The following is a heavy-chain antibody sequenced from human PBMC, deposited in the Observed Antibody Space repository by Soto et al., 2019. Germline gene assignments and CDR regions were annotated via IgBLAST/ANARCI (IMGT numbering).Heavy chain of an antibody. V-gene: IGHV1-69*01. CDR3: AGNNRTIAVAGRGGSYYGMDV. J-gene: IGHJ6*02. CDR1: GGTFSSYA. D-gene: IGHD6-19*01. Sequence: QVQLVQSGAEVKKPASSVKVSCKASGGTFSSYAISWVRQAPGQGLEWMGGIIPICGTANYAQKFQGRVTITANETTSTADMERSSLRSEDRAVYYCAGNNRTIAVAGRGGSYYGMDVWGQGTTVTVSS. CDR2: IIPICGTA.